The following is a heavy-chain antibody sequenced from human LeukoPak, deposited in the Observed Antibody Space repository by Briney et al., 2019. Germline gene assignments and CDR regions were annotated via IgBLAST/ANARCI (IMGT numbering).Heavy chain of an antibody. CDR2: MNPNSGNT. CDR1: GYTFTSYD. J-gene: IGHJ6*02. Sequence: GASVKVSCKASGYTFTSYDINWVRQATGQGLEWMGWMNPNSGNTGYAQKFQGRVTMTRNTSISTAYMELSSLRSEGTAVYYCARVYWTAYYYYGMDVWGQGTTVTVSS. CDR3: ARVYWTAYYYYGMDV. V-gene: IGHV1-8*01. D-gene: IGHD3/OR15-3a*01.